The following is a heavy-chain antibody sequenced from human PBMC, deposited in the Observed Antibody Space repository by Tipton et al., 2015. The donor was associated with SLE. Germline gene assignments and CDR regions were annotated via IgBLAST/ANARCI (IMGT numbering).Heavy chain of an antibody. CDR2: VYYSGST. CDR3: ARTGHYDTIGYYSVY. CDR1: GGSVNSDSYH. J-gene: IGHJ4*02. Sequence: TLSLTCTVSGGSVNSDSYHWNWIRQPPGKGLEWIGYVYYSGSTSYNPSLKSRLTISVDTSNNQFSLRLRSVTAADTAVYYCARTGHYDTIGYYSVYWGQGTPVTVSS. D-gene: IGHD3-22*01. V-gene: IGHV4-61*01.